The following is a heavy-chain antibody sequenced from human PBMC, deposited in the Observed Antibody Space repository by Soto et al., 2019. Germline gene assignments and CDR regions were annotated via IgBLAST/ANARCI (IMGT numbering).Heavy chain of an antibody. J-gene: IGHJ4*02. V-gene: IGHV1-2*02. Sequence: ASVKVSCKASGYSFDAHYIHWVRQAPGQGLEWMGWINPFSGTTKLAQKFQGRVSVTRDTSISTAYVEMSSLRSDDTAIYYCARKGFFEYWGQGTLVSVS. CDR1: GYSFDAHY. CDR2: INPFSGTT. CDR3: ARKGFFEY.